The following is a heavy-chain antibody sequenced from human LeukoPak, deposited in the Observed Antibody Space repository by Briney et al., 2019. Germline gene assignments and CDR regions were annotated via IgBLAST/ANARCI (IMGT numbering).Heavy chain of an antibody. CDR3: VRGQLWSYYHDY. CDR2: IWYDGSNK. D-gene: IGHD5-18*01. Sequence: GRSLRLSCAASGFTFSSYGMHWVRQAPGKGLEWVAVIWYDGSNKYYADSVKGRFTISRDNAKNTVYLEMNSLRAEDTAVYYCVRGQLWSYYHDYWGQGTLVTVSS. V-gene: IGHV3-33*01. CDR1: GFTFSSYG. J-gene: IGHJ4*02.